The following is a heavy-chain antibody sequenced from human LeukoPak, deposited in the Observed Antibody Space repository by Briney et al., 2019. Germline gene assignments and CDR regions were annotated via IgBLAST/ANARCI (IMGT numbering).Heavy chain of an antibody. CDR2: IYSGGST. Sequence: GGSLRLSCAASGFTVSSNYMSWVRQAPGKGLEWVSVIYSGGSTYYADSVKGRFTISRDNSKNTLYLQMNSLRAEDTAVYYCARDAYDWLRGAFDIWGQGTMVTVSS. CDR3: ARDAYDWLRGAFDI. V-gene: IGHV3-66*02. CDR1: GFTVSSNY. J-gene: IGHJ3*02. D-gene: IGHD5-12*01.